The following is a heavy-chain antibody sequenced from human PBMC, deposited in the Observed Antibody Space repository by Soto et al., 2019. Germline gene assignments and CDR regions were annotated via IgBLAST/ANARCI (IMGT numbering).Heavy chain of an antibody. CDR3: GRCSSTSCHLGADY. D-gene: IGHD2-2*01. J-gene: IGHJ4*02. CDR1: GFTFSSSA. V-gene: IGHV3-30-3*01. CDR2: ISFDGNNK. Sequence: QVQLVESGGGVVQPGRSLRLSCAASGFTFSSSALHWVRQAPGRGLEWVALISFDGNNKYYANSVKGRFTISRDNSKNTLYLQMSSLRAEDTAVYYCGRCSSTSCHLGADYWGQGTLVTVSS.